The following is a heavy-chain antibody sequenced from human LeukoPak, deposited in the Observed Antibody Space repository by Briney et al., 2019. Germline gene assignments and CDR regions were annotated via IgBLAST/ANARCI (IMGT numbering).Heavy chain of an antibody. CDR1: GGSISSYY. CDR3: ARLFAPSYSSSWSDYYYMDV. D-gene: IGHD6-13*01. V-gene: IGHV4-59*01. Sequence: SETLSLTCTVSGGSISSYYWSWIRQPPGKGLEWIGYIHYSGSTNYNPSLKSRVTISVDTSKNQFSLKLSSVTAADTAVYYCARLFAPSYSSSWSDYYYMDVWGKGTTVTISS. CDR2: IHYSGST. J-gene: IGHJ6*03.